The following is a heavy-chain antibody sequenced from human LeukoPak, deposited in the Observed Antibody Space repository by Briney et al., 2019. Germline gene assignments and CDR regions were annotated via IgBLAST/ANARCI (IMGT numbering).Heavy chain of an antibody. CDR2: IPYDGSDK. CDR3: AKDFKVGATTQPDY. CDR1: GFTFSNAW. D-gene: IGHD1-26*01. V-gene: IGHV3-30*02. Sequence: GGSLRLSCAASGFTFSNAWMSWVRQAPGKGLEWVAFIPYDGSDKYYADSVKGRFTISRDNSKNTLYLQMTSLRAEDTAVYYCAKDFKVGATTQPDYWGQGTLVTVSS. J-gene: IGHJ4*02.